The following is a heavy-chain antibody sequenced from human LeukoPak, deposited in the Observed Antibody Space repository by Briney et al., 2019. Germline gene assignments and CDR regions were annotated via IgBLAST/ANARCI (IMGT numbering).Heavy chain of an antibody. V-gene: IGHV3-21*01. CDR2: ISSSSSYI. J-gene: IGHJ4*02. CDR3: ARGVAAAGTDY. CDR1: GFTFSSYS. Sequence: GGSLRLSCAASGFTFSSYSMNWVRQAPGKGLEWVSSISSSSSYIYYADSVKGRFTISRDNAKNSLYLQMNSLRAEDTAVYYCARGVAAAGTDYWGQGTLATVSS. D-gene: IGHD6-13*01.